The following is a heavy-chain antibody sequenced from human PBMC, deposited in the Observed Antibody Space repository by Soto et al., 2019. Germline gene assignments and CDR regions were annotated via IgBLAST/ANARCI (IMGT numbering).Heavy chain of an antibody. CDR1: GGSFSGYY. Sequence: SETRSLTCAVYGGSFSGYYWSWIRQPPGKGLEWIGEINHSGSTNYNPSLKSRVTISVDTSKNQFSLKLSSVTAADTAVYYCARFVVGLEGGLAARRPSYSYYMDVWGKGTTVTVSS. CDR2: INHSGST. D-gene: IGHD6-6*01. J-gene: IGHJ6*03. V-gene: IGHV4-34*01. CDR3: ARFVVGLEGGLAARRPSYSYYMDV.